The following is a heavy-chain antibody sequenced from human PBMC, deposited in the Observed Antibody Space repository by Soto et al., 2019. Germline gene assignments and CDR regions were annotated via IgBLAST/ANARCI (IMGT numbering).Heavy chain of an antibody. CDR2: MNPNSGNT. V-gene: IGHV1-8*01. D-gene: IGHD1-1*01. CDR1: GYTFTSYD. CDR3: ARGAGPTVYYGMEV. J-gene: IGHJ6*02. Sequence: GASMKVSCKASGYTFTSYDINWVRQATGQGLEGMGWMNPNSGNTGYAQHFQGRVTIARDTSASTVYMELSSLTSEDTAVYYCARGAGPTVYYGMEVWGQGTTVTVSS.